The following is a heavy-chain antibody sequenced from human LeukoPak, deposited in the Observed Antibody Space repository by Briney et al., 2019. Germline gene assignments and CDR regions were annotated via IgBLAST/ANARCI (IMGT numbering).Heavy chain of an antibody. CDR1: GFTFSSYA. CDR3: ARAKAVAGTGGDNWFDP. Sequence: GGSLRLSCAASGFTFSSYAMHWVRQAPGKGLEWVAVISYDGSNKYYADSVKGRFTISRDNSKNTLYLQMNSLRADDVAVYYCARAKAVAGTGGDNWFDPWGQGTLVTVSS. CDR2: ISYDGSNK. J-gene: IGHJ5*02. V-gene: IGHV3-30*04. D-gene: IGHD6-19*01.